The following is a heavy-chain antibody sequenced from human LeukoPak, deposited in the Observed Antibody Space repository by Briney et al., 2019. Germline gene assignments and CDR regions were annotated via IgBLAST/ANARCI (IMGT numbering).Heavy chain of an antibody. Sequence: ASVKVSCKASGYTFTSYGISWVRQAPGQGLEWMGWISAYNGNTNYAQKLQGRVTMTTDTSTSTAYMELRSLRSDDTAVYYCARAVLGYCSSTSCYDFDYWGQGALVTVSS. V-gene: IGHV1-18*01. CDR2: ISAYNGNT. CDR1: GYTFTSYG. D-gene: IGHD2-2*01. J-gene: IGHJ4*02. CDR3: ARAVLGYCSSTSCYDFDY.